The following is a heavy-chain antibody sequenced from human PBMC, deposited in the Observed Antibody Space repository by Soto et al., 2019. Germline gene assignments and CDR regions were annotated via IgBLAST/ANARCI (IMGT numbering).Heavy chain of an antibody. CDR1: GYSFTSYG. J-gene: IGHJ4*02. Sequence: QVQLVQSGAEVKKPGASVKVSCKTSGYSFTSYGITWVRQAPGQGLEWMGWISGYNGKTNYAQKLQGRFTMTTDTSTSTAYTQLSSLRSDDTPVNYCATGPSGWGTYWCQGTLVTVSS. D-gene: IGHD3-10*01. V-gene: IGHV1-18*01. CDR2: ISGYNGKT. CDR3: ATGPSGWGTY.